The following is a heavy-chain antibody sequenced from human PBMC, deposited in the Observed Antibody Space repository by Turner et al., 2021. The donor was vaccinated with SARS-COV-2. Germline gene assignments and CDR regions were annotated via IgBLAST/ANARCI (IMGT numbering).Heavy chain of an antibody. J-gene: IGHJ6*02. V-gene: IGHV4-59*08. CDR3: ARHGFSGWDGGGMDV. Sequence: QVQLQESVPGLVKPSETLSLTCTVSGGSISSYYWRWIRQPPGKGLEWIGYIHYSGSTNYNTSIKSRVTISVDTSKKQFSLKLSSVTAADTAVYYCARHGFSGWDGGGMDVWGQGTTVTVYS. CDR1: GGSISSYY. D-gene: IGHD6-19*01. CDR2: IHYSGST.